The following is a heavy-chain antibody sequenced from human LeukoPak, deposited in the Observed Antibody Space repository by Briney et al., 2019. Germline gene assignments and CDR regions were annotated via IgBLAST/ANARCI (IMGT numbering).Heavy chain of an antibody. D-gene: IGHD6-13*01. J-gene: IGHJ3*01. CDR2: IYYSGST. Sequence: SETLSLTCTVSGGSISSSSYYWGWIRQPPGKGREWIGSIYYSGSTYYNPSLKSRVTISVDTSKNQFSLKLSSVTAADTAVYYCASSRGDIAGNWGQGTMVTVSS. CDR1: GGSISSSSYY. V-gene: IGHV4-39*01. CDR3: ASSRGDIAGN.